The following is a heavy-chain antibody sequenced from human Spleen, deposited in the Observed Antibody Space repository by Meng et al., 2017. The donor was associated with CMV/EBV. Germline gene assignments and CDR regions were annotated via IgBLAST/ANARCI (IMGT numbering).Heavy chain of an antibody. D-gene: IGHD2-15*01. Sequence: GESLKISCAASGFTFSIYGMHWVRQAPGKGLEWVAFIRYDGSNKYYADSVKGRITISRDNSKNTLYLQMNSLRAEDTAVYYCAKVRYCNGDSCPFAEYFQHWGQGTLVTVPS. V-gene: IGHV3-30*02. CDR3: AKVRYCNGDSCPFAEYFQH. CDR1: GFTFSIYG. CDR2: IRYDGSNK. J-gene: IGHJ1*01.